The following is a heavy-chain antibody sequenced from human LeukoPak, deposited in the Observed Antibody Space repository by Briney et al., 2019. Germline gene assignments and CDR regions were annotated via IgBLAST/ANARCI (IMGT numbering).Heavy chain of an antibody. CDR1: GFTFGDFV. D-gene: IGHD2-15*01. V-gene: IGHV3-49*04. CDR2: IRSQASGGTT. Sequence: GGSLRLSCTASGFTFGDFVMSWVRQAPGKGLECVGFIRSQASGGTTEYAPSVKGRFTISRDNSKRSVYLQMNSVWTEDTAVYYCTRIIAGRTFDSWGQGTLVTVST. CDR3: TRIIAGRTFDS. J-gene: IGHJ4*02.